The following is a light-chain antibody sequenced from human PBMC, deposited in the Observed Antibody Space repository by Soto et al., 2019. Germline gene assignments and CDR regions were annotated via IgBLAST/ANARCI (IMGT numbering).Light chain of an antibody. CDR1: QSVSTN. CDR3: QQNNKWPWT. CDR2: GAS. J-gene: IGKJ1*01. Sequence: EILMTQPPATLSVSPGERATLSCRASQSVSTNLAWYQQRPGQTPRLLIYGASTRATGVPARFSGSGSGTEFTLTISSLQSEDFAVYFCQQNNKWPWTFGPGTKVDIK. V-gene: IGKV3-15*01.